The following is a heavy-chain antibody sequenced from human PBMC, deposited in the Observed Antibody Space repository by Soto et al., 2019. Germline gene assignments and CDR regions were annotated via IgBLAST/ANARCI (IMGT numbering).Heavy chain of an antibody. J-gene: IGHJ4*02. V-gene: IGHV3-23*01. CDR2: ISDSGDGT. CDR1: GFTFSSFA. Sequence: GGSLRLSCAASGFTFSSFALSWVRQAPGKGLEWVSAISDSGDGTDYADSVKGRFTISRDNSKNTLYLQMNSLRAEDTAVYYCAGPGYSSQDYWGQGALVTVSS. D-gene: IGHD5-18*01. CDR3: AGPGYSSQDY.